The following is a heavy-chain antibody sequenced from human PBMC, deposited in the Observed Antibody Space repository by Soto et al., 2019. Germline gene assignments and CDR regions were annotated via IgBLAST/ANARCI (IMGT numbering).Heavy chain of an antibody. CDR2: IYYSGST. J-gene: IGHJ4*02. CDR3: ARGGGLVIIAPFDY. CDR1: GGSISSGGYY. D-gene: IGHD3-9*01. Sequence: PSETLSLTCTVSGGSISSGGYYWSWIRQHPGKGLEWIGYIYYSGSTNYNPSLKSRVTISVDTSKNQFSLKLSSVTAADTAVYYCARGGGLVIIAPFDYWGQGTLVTVSS. V-gene: IGHV4-61*08.